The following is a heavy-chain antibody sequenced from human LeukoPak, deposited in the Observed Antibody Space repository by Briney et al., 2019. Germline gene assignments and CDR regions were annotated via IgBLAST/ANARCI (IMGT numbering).Heavy chain of an antibody. CDR2: ISYDGSNK. D-gene: IGHD3-10*01. Sequence: HTGGSLRLSCAASGFTFSSYGMHWVRQAPGKGLEWVAVISYDGSNKYYADSVKGRFTISRDNSKNTLYLQMNSLRAEDTAVYYCAKGRHYMVRGGRGFDYWGQGTLVTVTS. CDR1: GFTFSSYG. CDR3: AKGRHYMVRGGRGFDY. J-gene: IGHJ4*02. V-gene: IGHV3-30*18.